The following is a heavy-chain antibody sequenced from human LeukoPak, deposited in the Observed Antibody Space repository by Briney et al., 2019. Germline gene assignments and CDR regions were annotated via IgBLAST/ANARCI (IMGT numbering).Heavy chain of an antibody. V-gene: IGHV4-4*02. CDR2: VHLDGRT. CDR3: AREGGFYRPLDY. Sequence: SETPSLTCGVSGGSVINTNWWTWVRQPPGKGLEWIGEVHLDGRTNYNPSLESRLTMSVDVSENQVSLKLTSVTAADTAVYYCAREGGFYRPLDYSGQGTLVTVSS. CDR1: GGSVINTNW. J-gene: IGHJ4*02. D-gene: IGHD3-3*01.